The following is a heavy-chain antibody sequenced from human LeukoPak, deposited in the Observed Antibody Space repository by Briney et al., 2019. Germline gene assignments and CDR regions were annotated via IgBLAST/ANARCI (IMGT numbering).Heavy chain of an antibody. Sequence: GGSLRLSCSASGFNFSDYYMTWIRQAPGKGLEWVSYIGYSGSPIFYPDSVKGRFTISRDNSKNTLYLQMNSLRAEDTAAYYCAREIRRTIFESGYFDYWGQGTLVTVSS. CDR2: IGYSGSPI. CDR1: GFNFSDYY. V-gene: IGHV3-11*04. J-gene: IGHJ4*02. D-gene: IGHD3-3*01. CDR3: AREIRRTIFESGYFDY.